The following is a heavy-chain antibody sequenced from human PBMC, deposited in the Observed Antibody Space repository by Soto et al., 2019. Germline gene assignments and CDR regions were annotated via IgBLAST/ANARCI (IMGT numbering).Heavy chain of an antibody. D-gene: IGHD1-26*01. CDR2: ISAYNGNT. J-gene: IGHJ4*02. Sequence: ASVKVSCKASGYTFTSYGISWVRQAPGQGLEWMGWISAYNGNTNYAQKLQGRVTMTTDTSTSTAYVELRSLRSDDTAVYYCARQSWEPIGLQSFDYWGQGTLVTVSS. CDR1: GYTFTSYG. V-gene: IGHV1-18*01. CDR3: ARQSWEPIGLQSFDY.